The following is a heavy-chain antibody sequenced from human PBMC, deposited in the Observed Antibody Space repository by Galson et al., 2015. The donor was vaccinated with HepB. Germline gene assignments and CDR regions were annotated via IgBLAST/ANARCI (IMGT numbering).Heavy chain of an antibody. Sequence: SETLSLTCTVSGRSLSSNSYNWGWIRQPPGKGLEWIGSIFHSGDTNYNPSLKSRVTISVDTSKSQFSLQLSSVTAADTAVYYCARHFGGSSDYWGQGALVTVSS. CDR3: ARHFGGSSDY. CDR1: GRSLSSNSYN. V-gene: IGHV4-39*01. D-gene: IGHD1-26*01. CDR2: IFHSGDT. J-gene: IGHJ4*02.